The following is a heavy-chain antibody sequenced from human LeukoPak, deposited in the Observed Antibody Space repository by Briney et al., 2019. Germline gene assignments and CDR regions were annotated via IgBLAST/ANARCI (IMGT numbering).Heavy chain of an antibody. CDR2: ITDSGRKT. Sequence: GGSLRLSCAASGFTFGNYGMNWVRQASGRGLEWVSGITDSGRKTYYADSVKGRFSISRDNSKNTVYLQMSDLRAEDTAVYYCAKITKATTPNYWGQGTLVTVSS. CDR1: GFTFGNYG. J-gene: IGHJ4*02. V-gene: IGHV3-23*01. D-gene: IGHD4-17*01. CDR3: AKITKATTPNY.